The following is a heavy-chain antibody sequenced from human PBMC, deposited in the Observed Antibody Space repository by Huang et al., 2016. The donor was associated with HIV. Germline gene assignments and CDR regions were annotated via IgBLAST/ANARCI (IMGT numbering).Heavy chain of an antibody. J-gene: IGHJ6*03. CDR1: GDTFSKYA. CDR3: ARGPRWLQFRYMDV. Sequence: QVQLVQSGTEVKKPGSSVKVSCKASGDTFSKYAITWVRKAPGQGLEWMGGSIPVFGSANYAQRFQGRVTITADESTSTAYMQLSSLRSEDTAVYYCARGPRWLQFRYMDVWGKGTTVTVSS. CDR2: SIPVFGSA. V-gene: IGHV1-69*13. D-gene: IGHD5-12*01.